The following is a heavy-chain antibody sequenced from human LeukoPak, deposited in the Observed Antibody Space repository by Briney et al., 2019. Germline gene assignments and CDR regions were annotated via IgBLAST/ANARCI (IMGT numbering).Heavy chain of an antibody. V-gene: IGHV1-8*03. J-gene: IGHJ4*02. D-gene: IGHD3-22*01. CDR2: MNPNSGNT. Sequence: ASVKVSCKGSGYTFTSYDINWVRQAAGQGLEWMGWMNPNSGNTGYAQKFQARVTITRNTSISTAYMELSSLRPEDTAVYYCARGNYDSSGYYRYFDYWGQGTLVTVSS. CDR3: ARGNYDSSGYYRYFDY. CDR1: GYTFTSYD.